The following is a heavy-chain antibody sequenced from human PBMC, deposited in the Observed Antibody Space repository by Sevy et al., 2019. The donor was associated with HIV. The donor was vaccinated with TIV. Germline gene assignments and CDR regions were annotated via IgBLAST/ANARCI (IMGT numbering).Heavy chain of an antibody. CDR2: IIPILNTV. CDR3: VRGGGNGWYYFDY. CDR1: GGIFKSYG. V-gene: IGHV1-69*13. J-gene: IGHJ4*02. D-gene: IGHD6-19*01. Sequence: ASVKVSCKASGGIFKSYGISWVRQAPGQGLEWMGGIIPILNTVHYGQKFQGRVTITADESTKTAYMELSSLRSEDTAVYYCVRGGGNGWYYFDYWGQETLVTVSS.